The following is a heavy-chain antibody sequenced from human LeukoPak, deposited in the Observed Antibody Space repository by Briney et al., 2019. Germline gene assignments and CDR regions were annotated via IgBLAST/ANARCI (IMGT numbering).Heavy chain of an antibody. J-gene: IGHJ2*01. Sequence: VASVKVSCKASGYTFTGYYIHWVRQAPGQGLEWMGRIIPILGIANYAQKFQGRVTITADKSTSTAYMELSSLRSEDTAVYYCARASSKRGYDSLSSWYFDLWGRGTLVTVSS. CDR3: ARASSKRGYDSLSSWYFDL. CDR1: GYTFTGYY. D-gene: IGHD5-12*01. V-gene: IGHV1-69*04. CDR2: IIPILGIA.